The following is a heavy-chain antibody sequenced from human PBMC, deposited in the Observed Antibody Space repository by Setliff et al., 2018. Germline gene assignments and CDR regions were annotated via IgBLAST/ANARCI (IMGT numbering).Heavy chain of an antibody. CDR3: ARSSAPSVVLAADFDF. V-gene: IGHV1-18*01. CDR2: ISGYNGNT. J-gene: IGHJ4*02. CDR1: GFMFYTFG. Sequence: GASVKVSCKTSGFMFYTFGFSWVRHVPEQGFEWMGCISGYNGNTNYAQKFQDRVTVTMDTSTSTVYMELRSLRSDDTAVYYCARSSAPSVVLAADFDFWGLGTTVTVSS. D-gene: IGHD3-3*01.